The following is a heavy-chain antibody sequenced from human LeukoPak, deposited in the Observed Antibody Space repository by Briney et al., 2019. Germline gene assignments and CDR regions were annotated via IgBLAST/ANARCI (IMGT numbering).Heavy chain of an antibody. Sequence: PGGSLRLSCAASGFTVSSNYMSWVRQALGKGLEWVSVIYSGGSTYYADSVKGRFTVSRDNSKNTLYLQMNSLRAEDTAVYYCARERYYYDSSGYYPRGYFDYWGQGTLVTVSS. CDR2: IYSGGST. J-gene: IGHJ4*02. CDR3: ARERYYYDSSGYYPRGYFDY. CDR1: GFTVSSNY. V-gene: IGHV3-66*02. D-gene: IGHD3-22*01.